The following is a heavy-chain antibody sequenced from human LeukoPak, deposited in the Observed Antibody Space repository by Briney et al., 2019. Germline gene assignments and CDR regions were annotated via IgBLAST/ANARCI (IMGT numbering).Heavy chain of an antibody. V-gene: IGHV3-43*02. J-gene: IGHJ1*01. CDR3: AKDIPPLTSGWYGYFQH. CDR2: ISGDGGRT. D-gene: IGHD6-19*01. Sequence: PGGSLRLSCAASGFTFDDYAMHWVRQAPGKGLEWVSLISGDGGRTYYADSVKGRFTISRDNSKNSLYLRMNSLRSEDTALYYCAKDIPPLTSGWYGYFQHWGQGTLVTVSS. CDR1: GFTFDDYA.